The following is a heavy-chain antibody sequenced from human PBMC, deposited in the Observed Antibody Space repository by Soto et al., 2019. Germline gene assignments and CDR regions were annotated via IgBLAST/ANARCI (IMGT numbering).Heavy chain of an antibody. CDR1: GFTVSSNY. J-gene: IGHJ4*02. CDR3: ARGASRRLQLVFVFVS. V-gene: IGHV3-53*01. D-gene: IGHD1-1*01. CDR2: IYSGGST. Sequence: GVALRLSCAASGFTVSSNYMSCVRQAPGKGLEWVSVIYSGGSTYYADSVKDRFTISRDDSKNTLYLQMIGLRAEDTAVDYWARGASRRLQLVFVFVSWGQGTLVTVS.